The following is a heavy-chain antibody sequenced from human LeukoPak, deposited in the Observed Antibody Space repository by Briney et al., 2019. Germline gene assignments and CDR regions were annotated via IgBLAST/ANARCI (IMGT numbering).Heavy chain of an antibody. Sequence: GGSLRLSCAASGFSLSAYGVHWVRQAPGKGLEWVAVIWYDGTSKDYADSVKGRFTFSRDNSKNTLYLQMNSLTVEDTAVYYCARSQSISLIDYWGQGTLVTVSS. CDR1: GFSLSAYG. D-gene: IGHD2-21*01. CDR3: ARSQSISLIDY. CDR2: IWYDGTSK. J-gene: IGHJ4*02. V-gene: IGHV3-33*01.